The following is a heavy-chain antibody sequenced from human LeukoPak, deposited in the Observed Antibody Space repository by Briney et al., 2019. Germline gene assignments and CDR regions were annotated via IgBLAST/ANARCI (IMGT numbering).Heavy chain of an antibody. V-gene: IGHV4-4*07. J-gene: IGHJ4*02. CDR2: IYISGST. CDR1: GGSLSADH. Sequence: SETLSLTSTVSGGSLSADHWKCIRQPAGKGLEWIGRIYISGSTNYNPSLKSRVTVSVDTSKNLFSLNLRSVTAADTAVYYCAREGEARPGFDYWGQGTLVTVSS. CDR3: AREGEARPGFDY. D-gene: IGHD6-6*01.